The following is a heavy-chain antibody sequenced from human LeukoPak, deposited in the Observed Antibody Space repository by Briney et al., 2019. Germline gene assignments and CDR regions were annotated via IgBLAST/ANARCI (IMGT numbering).Heavy chain of an antibody. CDR2: ISYDGSNK. CDR3: ASTDTPWSGYDNWFDP. J-gene: IGHJ5*02. V-gene: IGHV3-30*01. Sequence: GGSLRLSCAASGFTFSSYAMHWVREAPGKGREWGAVISYDGSNKYYADSARGRVTISRDNSKNTLYLQMNSLRAEDTAVYYRASTDTPWSGYDNWFDPWGQGTLVTVSS. D-gene: IGHD3-3*01. CDR1: GFTFSSYA.